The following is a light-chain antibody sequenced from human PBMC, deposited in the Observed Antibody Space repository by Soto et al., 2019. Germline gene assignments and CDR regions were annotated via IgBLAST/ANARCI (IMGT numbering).Light chain of an antibody. V-gene: IGKV1-13*02. CDR2: DAS. CDR3: QQFLSYPIT. Sequence: IQLTQSPASLSASVGERVTITCRASQDIRGALAWYQQSPGEAPQLLIYDASTLQSGVPSRFSGSSSGTHVTLTISSLLPEDFATYYCQQFLSYPITFGQGTRLEI. J-gene: IGKJ5*01. CDR1: QDIRGA.